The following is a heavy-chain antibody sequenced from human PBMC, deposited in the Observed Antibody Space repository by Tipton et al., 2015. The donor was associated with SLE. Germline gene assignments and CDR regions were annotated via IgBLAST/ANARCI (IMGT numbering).Heavy chain of an antibody. Sequence: SLRLSCAASGFTFSLYWMSWLRQAPGKGLEWVASIKQRGSEEYYVDSVEGRFTISRDDAKNSLYLQMNSLRAEDTAVYYCARDGSTVTSTLYFFDSWGQGTLVTVSS. V-gene: IGHV3-7*01. CDR1: GFTFSLYW. CDR3: ARDGSTVTSTLYFFDS. J-gene: IGHJ4*02. D-gene: IGHD4-17*01. CDR2: IKQRGSEE.